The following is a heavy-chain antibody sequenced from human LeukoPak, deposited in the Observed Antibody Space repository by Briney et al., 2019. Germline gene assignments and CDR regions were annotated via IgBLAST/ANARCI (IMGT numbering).Heavy chain of an antibody. Sequence: PGGSLRLSCAASGFTFSDYEMNWVRQAPGKGLEWVSYISSSASIIYYSDSVKGRFTISRDNAKNSLYLQMNSLRAEDTAVYYCARVISVAGYDYWGQGTLVTVSS. J-gene: IGHJ4*02. CDR3: ARVISVAGYDY. D-gene: IGHD2-15*01. CDR2: ISSSASII. CDR1: GFTFSDYE. V-gene: IGHV3-48*03.